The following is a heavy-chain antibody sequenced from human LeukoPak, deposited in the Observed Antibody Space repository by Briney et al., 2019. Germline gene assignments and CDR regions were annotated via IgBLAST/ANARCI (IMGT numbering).Heavy chain of an antibody. J-gene: IGHJ4*02. D-gene: IGHD2-21*01. Sequence: GGSLRLSCAPSGFSFSTYARHYGMHWVRQAPGKGLEWGAFILFDGSDKYYGDSVRGRFTISRDNSKNTLYLQMNSLRAEDTAVYYCAKDQHTRSSRRGLERNQVSYFDYWGQGTLVTVSS. V-gene: IGHV3-30*02. CDR1: GFSFSTY. CDR2: ILFDGSDK. CDR3: AKDQHTRSSRRGLERNQVSYFDY.